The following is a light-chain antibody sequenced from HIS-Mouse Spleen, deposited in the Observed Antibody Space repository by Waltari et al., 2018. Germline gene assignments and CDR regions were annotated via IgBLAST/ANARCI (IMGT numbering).Light chain of an antibody. Sequence: SYELTQPPSVSVSPGQTARTTCSGDALPNNYPYWYQQKSGQAPVLVIYEDSKRPSGIPERFSGSSSGKMATLTISGAQVEDEADYYCYSTDSSGNHRVFGGGTKLTVL. CDR2: EDS. J-gene: IGLJ2*01. CDR1: ALPNNY. CDR3: YSTDSSGNHRV. V-gene: IGLV3-10*01.